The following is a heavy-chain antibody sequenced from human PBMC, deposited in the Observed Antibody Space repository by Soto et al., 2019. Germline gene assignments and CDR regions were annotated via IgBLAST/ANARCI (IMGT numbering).Heavy chain of an antibody. Sequence: QVQLVQSGAEVKKPGSSVKVSCKASGGTFSNSVISWVRQAPGQGLEWMGGIIPIFDTTNYAQRLQGRVKIVADEATSTGYMEVSRLRSEHTAIYYCARALILVAVTLNENYFDLWGQGTLVTVSS. J-gene: IGHJ4*02. D-gene: IGHD2-21*02. V-gene: IGHV1-69*01. CDR1: GGTFSNSV. CDR3: ARALILVAVTLNENYFDL. CDR2: IIPIFDTT.